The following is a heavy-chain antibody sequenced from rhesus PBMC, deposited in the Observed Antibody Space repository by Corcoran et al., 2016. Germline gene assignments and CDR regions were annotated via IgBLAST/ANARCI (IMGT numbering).Heavy chain of an antibody. D-gene: IGHD1-14*01. CDR1: GSSIRSTNW. Sequence: QVQLQESGPGLVKTSETLSLTCVVSGSSIRSTNWWIWLRQIPGIAMEWIGNIGGNSGDTYYNPSLQRRVTISKDTSKNQLSLKLNAMTAADTAIYYCARQSVDTAGTTNFDFWGQGVLVTVSS. V-gene: IGHV4-65*02. J-gene: IGHJ4*01. CDR3: ARQSVDTAGTTNFDF. CDR2: IGGNSGDT.